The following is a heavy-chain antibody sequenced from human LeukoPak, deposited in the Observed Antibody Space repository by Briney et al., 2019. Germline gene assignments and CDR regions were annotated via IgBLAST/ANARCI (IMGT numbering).Heavy chain of an antibody. V-gene: IGHV4-34*01. D-gene: IGHD2-2*01. J-gene: IGHJ4*02. CDR1: GGSFSGYY. Sequence: PSETLSLTCAVYGGSFSGYYWSWIRQPPGKGLEWIGEINHSGSTKYNPSLKSRLTISVDTSKSQFSLKLSSVTAADTAVYYCARQLPLNGIVVVQTGFDYWGQGTLVTVPS. CDR2: INHSGST. CDR3: ARQLPLNGIVVVQTGFDY.